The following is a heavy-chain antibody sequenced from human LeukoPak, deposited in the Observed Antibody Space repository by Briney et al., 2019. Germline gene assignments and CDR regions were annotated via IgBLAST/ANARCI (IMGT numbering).Heavy chain of an antibody. CDR3: ARSNNDGDYLGVGFDY. V-gene: IGHV7-4-1*02. Sequence: ASVKISCKTSGYTFISYAINWVRQAPGQGLEWMGWINTNTGNPTYAQGFTGRFVLSLDTSVSTTYLQISSLETEDTAIYYCARSNNDGDYLGVGFDYWGQGALVTVSS. J-gene: IGHJ4*02. D-gene: IGHD4-17*01. CDR1: GYTFISYA. CDR2: INTNTGNP.